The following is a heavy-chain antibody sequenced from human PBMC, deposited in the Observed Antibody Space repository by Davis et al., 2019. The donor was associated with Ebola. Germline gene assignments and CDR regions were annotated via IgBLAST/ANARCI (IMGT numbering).Heavy chain of an antibody. J-gene: IGHJ5*02. CDR3: ARESLYCSNGVCFRGWFDP. CDR2: IYHSGST. Sequence: PSETLSLTCNVSDGSITSPTYYWAWIRQPPGKGLEWIGSIYHSGSTYYNPSLDSRASISVVTSMKQFSLKLNSVTAADTAVYYCARESLYCSNGVCFRGWFDPWGQGTLVTVSS. V-gene: IGHV4-39*07. CDR1: DGSITSPTYY. D-gene: IGHD2-8*01.